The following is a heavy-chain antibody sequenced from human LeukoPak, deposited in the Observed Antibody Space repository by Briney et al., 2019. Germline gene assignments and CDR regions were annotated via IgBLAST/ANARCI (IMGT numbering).Heavy chain of an antibody. Sequence: SETLSLTCTVSGDSVISGDYRWTWIRQPPGKGLEWIGYTYFTGSTYFNPSLKRRVAISIDTSKNQFSLKLSSVTAADTAIYYCARRDYCTSTSCYESYNWFDPWGQGNLVTVSS. CDR1: GDSVISGDYR. D-gene: IGHD2-2*01. CDR2: TYFTGST. V-gene: IGHV4-30-4*01. J-gene: IGHJ5*02. CDR3: ARRDYCTSTSCYESYNWFDP.